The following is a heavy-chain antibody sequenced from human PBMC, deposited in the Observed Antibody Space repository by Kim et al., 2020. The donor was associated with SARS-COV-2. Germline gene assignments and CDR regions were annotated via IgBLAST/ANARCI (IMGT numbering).Heavy chain of an antibody. Sequence: SETLSLTCTVSGGSISSGDYYWSWIRQPPGKGLEWIGYIYYSGSTYYNPSLKSRVTISVDTSKNQFSLKLSSVTAADTAVYYCARDRSATVTFSDAFDIWGQGTMVTVS. V-gene: IGHV4-30-4*01. CDR2: IYYSGST. D-gene: IGHD4-17*01. J-gene: IGHJ3*02. CDR1: GGSISSGDYY. CDR3: ARDRSATVTFSDAFDI.